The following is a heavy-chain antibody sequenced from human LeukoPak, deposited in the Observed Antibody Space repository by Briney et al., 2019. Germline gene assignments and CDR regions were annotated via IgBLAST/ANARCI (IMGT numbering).Heavy chain of an antibody. CDR1: GGSISSYY. CDR2: IYTSGST. J-gene: IGHJ1*01. V-gene: IGHV4-4*07. Sequence: SGTLSLTCTVSGGSISSYYWSWIRQPAGKGLEWIGRIYTSGSTNYNPSLKSRVTMSVDTSKNQFSLKLSSVTAADTAVYYCARSSSSVAYEYFQHWGQGTLVTVSS. CDR3: ARSSSSVAYEYFQH. D-gene: IGHD6-6*01.